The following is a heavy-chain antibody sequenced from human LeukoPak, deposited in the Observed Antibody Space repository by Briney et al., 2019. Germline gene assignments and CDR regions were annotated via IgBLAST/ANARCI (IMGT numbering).Heavy chain of an antibody. CDR2: IYHSGST. D-gene: IGHD1-26*01. CDR1: GGSISSSSYH. J-gene: IGHJ6*02. V-gene: IGHV4-39*07. Sequence: SETLSLTCTVSGGSISSSSYHWGWIRQPPGKGLEWIGSIYHSGSTYYNPSLKSRVTISVDTSKNQFSLKLSSVTAADTAVYYCARAGGSFPYYYYYGMDVWGQGTTVTVSS. CDR3: ARAGGSFPYYYYYGMDV.